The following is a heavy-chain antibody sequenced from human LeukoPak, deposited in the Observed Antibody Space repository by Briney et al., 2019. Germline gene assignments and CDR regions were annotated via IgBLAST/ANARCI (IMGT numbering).Heavy chain of an antibody. CDR3: AGETYYYGSGNWFDP. D-gene: IGHD3-10*01. V-gene: IGHV4-39*07. Sequence: SETLSLTCTVSGGSISSSSYYWGWIRQPPGKGLEWIGSIYYSGSTYYNPSLKSRVTISVDTSKNQFSLKLSSVTAADTAVYYCAGETYYYGSGNWFDPWGQGTLVTVSS. CDR2: IYYSGST. J-gene: IGHJ5*02. CDR1: GGSISSSSYY.